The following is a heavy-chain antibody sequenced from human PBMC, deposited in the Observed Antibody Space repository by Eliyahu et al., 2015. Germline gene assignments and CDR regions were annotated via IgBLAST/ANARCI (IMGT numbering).Heavy chain of an antibody. J-gene: IGHJ6*02. CDR2: INPNSGGT. V-gene: IGHV1-2*04. D-gene: IGHD6-13*01. Sequence: QVQLVQSGAEVKKPGASVKVSCKASGYTFTGYYMHWVRQAPGQGLEWMGWINPNSGGTNYAQKFQGWVTMTRDTSISTAYMELSRLRSDDTAVYYCARAGQQLISYYGMDVWGQGTTVTVSS. CDR3: ARAGQQLISYYGMDV. CDR1: GYTFTGYY.